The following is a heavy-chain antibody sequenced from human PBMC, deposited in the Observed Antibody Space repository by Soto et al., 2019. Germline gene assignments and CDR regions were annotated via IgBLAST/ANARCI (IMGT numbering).Heavy chain of an antibody. Sequence: PSETLSLTCTVSGISVSTSDYYWGWVRQPPGKGLDWIGNIYYSGSTFYNPSLRSRVTLSVDTSKDQFSLRLNSVTAADTAVYFCAGFVVSASRNSDFDYWGQGTLVTAPQ. CDR1: GISVSTSDYY. CDR2: IYYSGST. D-gene: IGHD2-15*01. J-gene: IGHJ4*02. V-gene: IGHV4-39*01. CDR3: AGFVVSASRNSDFDY.